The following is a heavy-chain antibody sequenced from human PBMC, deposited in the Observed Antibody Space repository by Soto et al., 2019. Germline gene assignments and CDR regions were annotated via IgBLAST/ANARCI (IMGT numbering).Heavy chain of an antibody. D-gene: IGHD3-22*01. CDR3: AHKRSTYYYDSTFDP. CDR2: IYWDDDK. J-gene: IGHJ5*02. Sequence: QITLKESGPTLVKPTQTLTLTCTFSGFSLSTSGVGVGWIRQPPGKALEWLALIYWDDDKRYSPSLKSRLTITKDTPKNQVALTMTNMDPVDTATYYCAHKRSTYYYDSTFDPWGQGTLVTVSS. V-gene: IGHV2-5*02. CDR1: GFSLSTSGVG.